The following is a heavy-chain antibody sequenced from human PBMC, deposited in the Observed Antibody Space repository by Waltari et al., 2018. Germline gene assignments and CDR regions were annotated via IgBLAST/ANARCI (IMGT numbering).Heavy chain of an antibody. Sequence: QITLKESAPTLVKPTQTLTLTCPFSGFSLSTSGVGVGWIREPPGKALEWLALIYWNDDKRYSPSLKSRLXXXKDTSKNQVVLTMTNMDPVDTATYYCAHSPPSRXIAARLFDYWGQVTLVXVSS. D-gene: IGHD6-6*01. J-gene: IGHJ4*02. V-gene: IGHV2-5*01. CDR2: IYWNDDK. CDR3: AHSPPSRXIAARLFDY. CDR1: GFSLSTSGVG.